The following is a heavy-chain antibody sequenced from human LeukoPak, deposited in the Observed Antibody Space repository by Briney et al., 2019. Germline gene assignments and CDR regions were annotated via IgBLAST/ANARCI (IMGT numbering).Heavy chain of an antibody. J-gene: IGHJ4*02. V-gene: IGHV4-39*01. Sequence: SETLSLTCTVSGGSISSSSYYWGWIRQPPGKGLEWIGSIYYSGSTYYNPSLKSRVTISVDTSKNQFSLKLSSVTAADTAVYYCARWGDIVLRVYAYFDYWGQGTLVTVSP. CDR1: GGSISSSSYY. CDR3: ARWGDIVLRVYAYFDY. D-gene: IGHD2-8*01. CDR2: IYYSGST.